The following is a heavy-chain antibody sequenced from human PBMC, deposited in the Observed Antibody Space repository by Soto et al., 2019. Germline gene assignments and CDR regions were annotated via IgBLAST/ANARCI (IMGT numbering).Heavy chain of an antibody. CDR3: ARDVAYGMDV. CDR1: VFTFSSYE. CDR2: ISSSGRTI. Sequence: SLRLSCSASVFTFSSYEMNWVRQAPGKGLEGVSYISSSGRTIYYADSVKGRFTISRDNAKNSVYLQMNSLRAEDTAVYYCARDVAYGMDVLGQGTTVTVSS. V-gene: IGHV3-48*03. J-gene: IGHJ6*02.